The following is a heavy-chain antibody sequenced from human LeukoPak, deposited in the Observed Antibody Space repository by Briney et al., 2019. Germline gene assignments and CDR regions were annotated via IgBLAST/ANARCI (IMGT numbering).Heavy chain of an antibody. Sequence: ASEKVSCKASGGTFSSYAISCVRQAPGQGLEWRGGIIPIFGTANYAQKFQGRVTITTDESTSTAYMELSSLRSEDTAVYYCATDSRPYCSSTSCYRTTSYYYYYMDVWGKGTPVTVSS. CDR3: ATDSRPYCSSTSCYRTTSYYYYYMDV. J-gene: IGHJ6*03. CDR1: GGTFSSYA. V-gene: IGHV1-69*05. CDR2: IIPIFGTA. D-gene: IGHD2-2*02.